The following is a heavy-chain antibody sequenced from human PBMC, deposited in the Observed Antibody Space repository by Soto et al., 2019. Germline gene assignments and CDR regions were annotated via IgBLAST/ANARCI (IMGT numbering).Heavy chain of an antibody. J-gene: IGHJ6*02. CDR3: ARIQRGWLQNYYYYGMDV. CDR1: GFSLSNARMG. D-gene: IGHD5-12*01. Sequence: SGPTLVNPTETLTLTCTVSGFSLSNARMGVSWNSQPPGKALEWLAHIFSNDEKSYSTSLKSRLTISKDTSKSQVVLTMTNMDPVDTATYFCARIQRGWLQNYYYYGMDVWGQGTTVTVSS. V-gene: IGHV2-26*01. CDR2: IFSNDEK.